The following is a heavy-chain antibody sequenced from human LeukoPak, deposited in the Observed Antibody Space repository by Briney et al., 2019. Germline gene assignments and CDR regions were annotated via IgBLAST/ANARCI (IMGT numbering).Heavy chain of an antibody. J-gene: IGHJ4*02. CDR3: ARGGRGTYGPPRQFDY. V-gene: IGHV3-23*01. CDR1: GFTFSSYA. Sequence: GGSLRLSCAASGFTFSSYAMSWVRQAPGKGLHWVSAISGSGDSTYYADSVKGRVTISRDNSKNTLYLQMNGLRAEDTAVYYCARGGRGTYGPPRQFDYWGQGTLVTVSS. CDR2: ISGSGDST. D-gene: IGHD4-17*01.